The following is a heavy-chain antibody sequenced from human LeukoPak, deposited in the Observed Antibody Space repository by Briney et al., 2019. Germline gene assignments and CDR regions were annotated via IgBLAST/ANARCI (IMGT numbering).Heavy chain of an antibody. Sequence: SETLSLTCTVSGGSISSSSYYWGWIRQPPGKGLEWIGNIYFSGSTYYKPSLKSRVTISVDTSKNQFSLNLSSVTAADTAVYYCARPRRGFFYMDVWGKGTTVTISS. J-gene: IGHJ6*03. CDR1: GGSISSSSYY. D-gene: IGHD3-10*01. CDR2: IYFSGST. CDR3: ARPRRGFFYMDV. V-gene: IGHV4-39*01.